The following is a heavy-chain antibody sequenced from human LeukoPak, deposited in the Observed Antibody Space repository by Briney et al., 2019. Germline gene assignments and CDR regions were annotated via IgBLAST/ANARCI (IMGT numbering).Heavy chain of an antibody. J-gene: IGHJ4*02. CDR1: GFTFSKYW. Sequence: GGSLRLSCAASGFTFSKYWMRWVRQAPGKGLESGSRINTDGTVTTYADSVKGRFTVSRDNADNTMFLQMNSVRDEDTAVYYCATKQWLAPPPDSWGQGTPVTVSS. V-gene: IGHV3-74*01. D-gene: IGHD6-19*01. CDR2: INTDGTVT. CDR3: ATKQWLAPPPDS.